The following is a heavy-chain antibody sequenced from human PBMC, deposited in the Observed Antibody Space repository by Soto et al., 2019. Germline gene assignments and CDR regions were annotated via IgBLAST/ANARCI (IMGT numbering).Heavy chain of an antibody. CDR3: ARPALQNEFDL. CDR1: GVSISSSSHY. J-gene: IGHJ4*02. Sequence: QLQLEESGPGLVKPSETLSLTCSVSGVSISSSSHYWGWVRQAPGQGLEWIGSGYQSGNTYYNPSLRNRVAVYVDTSTNQISLRLKFVTAADTGVYFCARPALQNEFDLCGPVTPVTVSS. CDR2: GYQSGNT. V-gene: IGHV4-39*01. D-gene: IGHD2-2*01.